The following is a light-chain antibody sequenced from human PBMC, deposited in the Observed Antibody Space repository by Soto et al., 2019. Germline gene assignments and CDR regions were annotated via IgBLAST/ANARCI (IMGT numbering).Light chain of an antibody. CDR3: QQYSSWLWT. Sequence: DIQMTQSPSTLSASVGDRVTITCRASQSISDWLAWYQQKPGKAPKLLIYDVSTLQSGVPSRFSGSGSGTKFTLTISSLQPDDFAVYYCQQYSSWLWTFGQGTKVDIK. CDR1: QSISDW. J-gene: IGKJ1*01. V-gene: IGKV1-5*01. CDR2: DVS.